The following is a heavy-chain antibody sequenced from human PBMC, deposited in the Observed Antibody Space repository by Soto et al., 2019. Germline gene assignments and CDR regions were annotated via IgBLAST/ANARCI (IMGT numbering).Heavy chain of an antibody. J-gene: IGHJ4*02. CDR3: AKEHRFCSDGSCAIDF. D-gene: IGHD2-15*01. CDR2: FNPNTGAT. V-gene: IGHV1-2*02. CDR1: GYTFTVSY. Sequence: QVQLVQSGAEMKKPGASVKVSCKASGYTFTVSYIHWMRQAPGQGFEWMGWFNPNTGATHYAQKFQGRVTMTRDTSISTAYMELSRLRSDDTAVYYCAKEHRFCSDGSCAIDFWGQGTLVTVSS.